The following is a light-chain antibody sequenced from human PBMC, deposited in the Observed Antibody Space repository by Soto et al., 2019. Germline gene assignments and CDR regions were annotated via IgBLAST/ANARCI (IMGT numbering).Light chain of an antibody. V-gene: IGLV1-44*01. J-gene: IGLJ3*02. Sequence: QSALTQPPSLSGTPGPRVTISCSGSNSNIGRYSVNWYQHFPGTAPKILIYSDDERPSGVPDRFSGSKSGTSASLSISGLQSEDEAEYYCAALDDNLNGPRFGGGTQVTV. CDR1: NSNIGRYS. CDR3: AALDDNLNGPR. CDR2: SDD.